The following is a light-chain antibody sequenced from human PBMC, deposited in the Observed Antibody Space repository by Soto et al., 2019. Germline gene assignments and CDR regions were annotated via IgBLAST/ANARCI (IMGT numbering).Light chain of an antibody. CDR3: SSNTRTSTPL. J-gene: IGLJ3*02. Sequence: QSVLTQPASVSGSPGQSITISCTGTSSDVGSYNYVSWYQQHPGKAPKLMIFEVSHRPSGVSNRFSGSKSGNTASLTISGLQAEDEADYYCSSNTRTSTPLFGGGTKVTVL. CDR2: EVS. CDR1: SSDVGSYNY. V-gene: IGLV2-14*01.